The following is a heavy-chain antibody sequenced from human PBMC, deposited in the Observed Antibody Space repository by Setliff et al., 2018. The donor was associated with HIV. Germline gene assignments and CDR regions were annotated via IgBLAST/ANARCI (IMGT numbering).Heavy chain of an antibody. D-gene: IGHD6-19*01. J-gene: IGHJ4*02. Sequence: ASVKVSCKASGYTFSTYAMHWVRQAPGQRLEWMGWISAGKGMTKYSKKFQGRVTLTRDTAASTAYMELSSLRSEDTAVYYSARDIYDSGWFTLEYWGQGTLVTVSS. CDR3: ARDIYDSGWFTLEY. CDR2: ISAGKGMT. V-gene: IGHV1-3*01. CDR1: GYTFSTYA.